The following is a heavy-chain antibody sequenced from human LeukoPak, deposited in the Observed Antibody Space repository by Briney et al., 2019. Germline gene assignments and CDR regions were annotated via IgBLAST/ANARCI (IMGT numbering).Heavy chain of an antibody. Sequence: PSETLSLTCTVSGYSISSGNYWGWIRQPPGKGLEWIGSIYPSGSTYYKPSLESRVTISIDTSKSQFSLKLSSVTAADTAVYYCASFIYDSSGYYYYFDYWGQGTLVTVSS. D-gene: IGHD3-22*01. J-gene: IGHJ4*02. V-gene: IGHV4-38-2*02. CDR2: IYPSGST. CDR3: ASFIYDSSGYYYYFDY. CDR1: GYSISSGNY.